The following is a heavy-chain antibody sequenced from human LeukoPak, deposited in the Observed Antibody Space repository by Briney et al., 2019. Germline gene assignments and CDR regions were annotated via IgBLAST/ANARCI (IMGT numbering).Heavy chain of an antibody. V-gene: IGHV1-18*01. CDR1: GYTFTSYG. D-gene: IGHD3-3*01. CDR2: ISAYNGNT. J-gene: IGHJ6*02. Sequence: ASVKVSCKASGYTFTSYGISWVRQAPGQELEWMGWISAYNGNTNYAQKLQGRVTMTTDTSTSTAYMELRSLRSDDTAVYYCARDLKDDFWSGYFPYYYYGMDVWGQGTTVTVSS. CDR3: ARDLKDDFWSGYFPYYYYGMDV.